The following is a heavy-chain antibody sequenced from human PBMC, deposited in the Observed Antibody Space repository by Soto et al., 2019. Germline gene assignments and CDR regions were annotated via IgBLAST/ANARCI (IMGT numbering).Heavy chain of an antibody. D-gene: IGHD1-1*01. CDR3: ASDLSVRADV. CDR1: GFTFSSYW. J-gene: IGHJ6*02. V-gene: IGHV3-74*01. Sequence: VESRRLSCAASGFTFSSYWMHWVRQAPGKGLVWVSRMNEDGGTTDYADSVKGRFTISRDNAKNTLYLQMNSLRVEDTAVYYCASDLSVRADVCGQGARVTGSS. CDR2: MNEDGGTT.